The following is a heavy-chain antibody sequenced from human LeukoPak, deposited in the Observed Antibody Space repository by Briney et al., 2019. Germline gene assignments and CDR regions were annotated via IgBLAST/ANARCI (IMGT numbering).Heavy chain of an antibody. D-gene: IGHD3-10*01. CDR3: ARDKGGMVPFDH. CDR1: GFTFRDYS. J-gene: IGHJ4*02. V-gene: IGHV3-48*04. CDR2: SSTSSSTI. Sequence: AGGSLRLSCAPSGFTFRDYSMNWVRQAPGKGLEWVSYSSTSSSTIYYADSVKGRFTIARDDSKNLLYLQMNSLRPEDTAMYFCARDKGGMVPFDHWGQGTLVTVSS.